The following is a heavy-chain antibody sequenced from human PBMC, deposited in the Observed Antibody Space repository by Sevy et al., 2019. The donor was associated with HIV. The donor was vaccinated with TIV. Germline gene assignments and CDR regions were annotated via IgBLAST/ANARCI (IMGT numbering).Heavy chain of an antibody. J-gene: IGHJ4*02. Sequence: GGSLRLSCAASGFNFNKYGMRWVRQAPGKGLEYVASIKGDGSEKYEMDSVKGRFTISRDNAENSVYLQMNSLRAEDTAVYHCVRAGAFGTYDSWGQGTLVTVSS. CDR1: GFNFNKYG. V-gene: IGHV3-7*01. D-gene: IGHD3-10*01. CDR3: VRAGAFGTYDS. CDR2: IKGDGSEK.